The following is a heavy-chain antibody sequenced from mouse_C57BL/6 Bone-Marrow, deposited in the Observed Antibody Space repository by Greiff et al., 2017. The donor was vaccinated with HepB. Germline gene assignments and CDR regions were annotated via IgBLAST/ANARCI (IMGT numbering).Heavy chain of an antibody. Sequence: VQLQQSGPELVKPGASVKIPCKASGYTFTDYNMDWVKQSHGKSLEWIGDINPNNGGTIYNQKFKGKATLTVDKSSSTAYMERRSLTSEDTAVYYCARRNYGRWYFDVWGTGTTVTVSS. J-gene: IGHJ1*03. CDR1: GYTFTDYN. CDR2: INPNNGGT. D-gene: IGHD1-2*01. CDR3: ARRNYGRWYFDV. V-gene: IGHV1-18*01.